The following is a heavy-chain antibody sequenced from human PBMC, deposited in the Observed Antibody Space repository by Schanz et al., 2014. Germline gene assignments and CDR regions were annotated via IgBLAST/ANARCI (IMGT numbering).Heavy chain of an antibody. Sequence: EVQLVESGGGLVQPGGSLRLSCAVSGSTVITNYRSGLRQAPGKGLEWISSMYINSGSTQYADSVRGRFTISRDNSRNTVYLQMNNVGVDDTATYYCVKTDAGWRFDYWGQGTLVIVSS. D-gene: IGHD6-19*01. CDR1: GSTVITNY. CDR2: MYINSGST. V-gene: IGHV3-53*01. CDR3: VKTDAGWRFDY. J-gene: IGHJ4*02.